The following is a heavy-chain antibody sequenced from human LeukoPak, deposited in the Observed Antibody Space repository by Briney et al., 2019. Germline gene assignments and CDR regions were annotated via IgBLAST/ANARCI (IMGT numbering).Heavy chain of an antibody. CDR3: ARPAYGSGSYSGFDY. Sequence: SETLSLTCTVSGGSISSSSYYWGWIRQPPGKGLEWIGTIYYSGSTYYNPPLKSRVTISEDTSKNQFSLKLSSVTAADTAVYYCARPAYGSGSYSGFDYWGQGTLVTVSS. V-gene: IGHV4-39*01. CDR2: IYYSGST. J-gene: IGHJ4*02. D-gene: IGHD3-10*01. CDR1: GGSISSSSYY.